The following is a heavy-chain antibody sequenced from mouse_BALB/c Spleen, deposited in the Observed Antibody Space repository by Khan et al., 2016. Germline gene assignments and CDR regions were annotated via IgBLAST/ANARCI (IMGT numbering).Heavy chain of an antibody. J-gene: IGHJ2*01. CDR3: EKSNLDRIDY. D-gene: IGHD4-1*02. Sequence: EVELVESGGGLVQPGGSRKLSCAASGFTFSSFGMHWVRQAPEKGLEWVAYISSGSSTIYYADTVKGRFTISRDNPHKNLFLQMTSLRSEDTAMYTCEKSNLDRIDYWGQGTTLTVSS. V-gene: IGHV5-17*02. CDR1: GFTFSSFG. CDR2: ISSGSSTI.